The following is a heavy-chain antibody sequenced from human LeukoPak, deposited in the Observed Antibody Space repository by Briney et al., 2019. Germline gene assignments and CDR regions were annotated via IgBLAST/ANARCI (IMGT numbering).Heavy chain of an antibody. CDR3: ARETDVRPDLSSSYGPYFDY. CDR1: GGSISSSNW. Sequence: PSGTLSLTCAVSGGSISSSNWWSWVRQPPGKGLEWIGEIYHSGSTNYNPSLKSRVTISVDKSKNQFSLKLSSVTAADTAVYYCARETDVRPDLSSSYGPYFDYWGQGTLVTVSS. CDR2: IYHSGST. V-gene: IGHV4-4*02. J-gene: IGHJ4*02. D-gene: IGHD5-18*01.